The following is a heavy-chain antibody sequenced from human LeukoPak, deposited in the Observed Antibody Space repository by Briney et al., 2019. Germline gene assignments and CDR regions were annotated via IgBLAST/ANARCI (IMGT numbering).Heavy chain of an antibody. CDR2: IYYSGST. CDR3: ARWDTAMVSLSSLDAFDI. D-gene: IGHD5-18*01. Sequence: SETLSLTCTVSGGSISSYYWSWIRHPPGKGLEWIGYIYYSGSTNYDPSLKSRVTISVDTSKNQFSLKLSSVTAADTAVYYCARWDTAMVSLSSLDAFDIWGQGTMVTVSS. V-gene: IGHV4-59*01. CDR1: GGSISSYY. J-gene: IGHJ3*02.